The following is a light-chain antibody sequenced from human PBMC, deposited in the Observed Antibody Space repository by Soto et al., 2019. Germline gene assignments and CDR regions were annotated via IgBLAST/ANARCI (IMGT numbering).Light chain of an antibody. Sequence: SYKLTQPPSVSVAPGQTARITCGGNNVGSKSVHWYQQKSGQAPVVVVYDDTDRPSGIPERFSGSNSGNTATLTISRVEAGDEADYYCQVWDDSTDHIYVFGTGTKVTVL. CDR1: NVGSKS. CDR2: DDT. CDR3: QVWDDSTDHIYV. V-gene: IGLV3-21*02. J-gene: IGLJ1*01.